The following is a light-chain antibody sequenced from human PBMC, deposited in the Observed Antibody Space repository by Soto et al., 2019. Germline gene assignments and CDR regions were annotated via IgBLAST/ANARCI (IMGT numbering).Light chain of an antibody. J-gene: IGLJ1*01. CDR2: DNN. V-gene: IGLV1-51*01. CDR3: GTWDSRLSAV. CDR1: ISNIGNNY. Sequence: QSVLTQPPSVSAAPGQKVTISCSGGISNIGNNYVAWYQQFPGTAPRRIIYDNNKRASGIPDRFSGSKSGTSATLVITGLQTGDEAHYYCGTWDSRLSAVFGTGTKVTVL.